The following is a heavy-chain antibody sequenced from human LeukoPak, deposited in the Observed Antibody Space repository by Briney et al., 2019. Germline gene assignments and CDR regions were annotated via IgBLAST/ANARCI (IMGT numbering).Heavy chain of an antibody. Sequence: PSETLTLTCTVSGGSLSSHYWSWIRQPPGKGLEWIGYIHYSGSTNYSPSLKSRVTMSVDTSKNEFSLKLNSVTAADTAVYYCARHTCDGSGTFRIFDYWGQGTLVTVSA. CDR1: GGSLSSHY. D-gene: IGHD3-10*01. J-gene: IGHJ4*02. CDR2: IHYSGST. CDR3: ARHTCDGSGTFRIFDY. V-gene: IGHV4-59*11.